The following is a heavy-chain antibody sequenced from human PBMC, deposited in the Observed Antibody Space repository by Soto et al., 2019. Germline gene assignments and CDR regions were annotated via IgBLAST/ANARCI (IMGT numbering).Heavy chain of an antibody. D-gene: IGHD3-22*01. CDR1: GFTFSSFA. CDR3: ARPPIESHYYDSSGLNAFDI. Sequence: PGGSLRLSCAASGFTFSSFAMHWVRQAPGKGLEWVSFISNDRSKIYYADSVKGRFTISRDNAKNSLYLQMNSLRAEDTAVYYCARPPIESHYYDSSGLNAFDIWGQGTMVTVSS. J-gene: IGHJ3*02. V-gene: IGHV3-48*04. CDR2: ISNDRSKI.